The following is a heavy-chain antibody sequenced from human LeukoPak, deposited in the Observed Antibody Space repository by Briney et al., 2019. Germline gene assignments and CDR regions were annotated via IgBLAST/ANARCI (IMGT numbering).Heavy chain of an antibody. J-gene: IGHJ6*02. CDR2: ISYDGSNK. CDR1: GFPFRSYG. Sequence: GRSLSLSCAASGFPFRSYGMHWVRQAPGKGLEWVAVISYDGSNKYYADSVKGRFTISRDNSKNTLYLQMNSLRAEDTAVYYCAREISWKVSSIAARRNSYYYYYGMDVWGQGTTVTVS. V-gene: IGHV3-30*19. CDR3: AREISWKVSSIAARRNSYYYYYGMDV. D-gene: IGHD6-6*01.